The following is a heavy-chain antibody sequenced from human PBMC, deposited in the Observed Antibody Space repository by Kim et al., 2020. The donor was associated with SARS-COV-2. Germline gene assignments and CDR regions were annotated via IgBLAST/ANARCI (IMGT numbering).Heavy chain of an antibody. CDR3: ARGWLQNSFDY. V-gene: IGHV3-48*02. CDR1: GFSFSLFS. D-gene: IGHD5-12*01. CDR2: IRSGGDTI. Sequence: GGSLRLSCAASGFSFSLFSMDWVRQAPGKGLEWVAYIRSGGDTIHYSDSANGRFTISRDNARNSVSMQMNNLRDEDTAVYYCARGWLQNSFDYLGQGTPVTVSS. J-gene: IGHJ4*02.